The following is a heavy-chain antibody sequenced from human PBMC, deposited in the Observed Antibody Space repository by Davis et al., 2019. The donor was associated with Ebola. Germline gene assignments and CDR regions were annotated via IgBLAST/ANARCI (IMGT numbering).Heavy chain of an antibody. V-gene: IGHV4-34*01. CDR2: INHSGST. D-gene: IGHD4-11*01. CDR3: ARVLKHDYKFVGHYYYGMDV. Sequence: SETLSLTCAVHGGSFSGYYWSWIRQPPGKGLEWIGEINHSGSTNYNPSLKSRVTISVDTSKNQFSLKLSSVTAADTAVYYCARVLKHDYKFVGHYYYGMDVWGKGTTVTVSS. CDR1: GGSFSGYY. J-gene: IGHJ6*04.